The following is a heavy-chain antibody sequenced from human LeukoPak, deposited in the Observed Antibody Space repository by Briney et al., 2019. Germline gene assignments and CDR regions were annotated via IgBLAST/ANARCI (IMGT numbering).Heavy chain of an antibody. Sequence: ASVKVSCKASGYTFTGYYMHWVRQAPGQGLEWMGWINPNSGGTNYAQKFQGRVTMTRDTSISTAYMELSRLRSDDTAVYYCARDQNHGGNSDFDYWGQGTLVTVSS. CDR2: INPNSGGT. V-gene: IGHV1-2*02. D-gene: IGHD4-23*01. J-gene: IGHJ4*02. CDR3: ARDQNHGGNSDFDY. CDR1: GYTFTGYY.